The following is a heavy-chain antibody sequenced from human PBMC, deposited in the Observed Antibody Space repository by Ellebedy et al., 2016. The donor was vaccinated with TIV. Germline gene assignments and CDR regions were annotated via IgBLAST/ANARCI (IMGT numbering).Heavy chain of an antibody. Sequence: SVKVSXXASGGTFSSYAISWVRQAPGQGLEWMGGIIPIFGTANYAQKFQGRVTITADESTSTAYMELSSLRSEDTTVYYCARDPHGDCSGGSCYNWGQGTLVTVSS. CDR3: ARDPHGDCSGGSCYN. CDR1: GGTFSSYA. V-gene: IGHV1-69*13. CDR2: IIPIFGTA. J-gene: IGHJ4*02. D-gene: IGHD2-15*01.